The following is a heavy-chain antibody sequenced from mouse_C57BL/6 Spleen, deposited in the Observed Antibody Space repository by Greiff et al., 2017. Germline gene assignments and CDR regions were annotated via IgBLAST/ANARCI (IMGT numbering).Heavy chain of an antibody. CDR3: ARSGNYEGYYAMDY. J-gene: IGHJ4*01. D-gene: IGHD1-1*01. CDR1: GYAFSSSW. V-gene: IGHV1-82*01. Sequence: VQRVESGPELVKPGASVKISCKASGYAFSSSWMNWVKQRPGKGLEWIGRIYPGDGDTNYNGKFKGKATLTADKSSSTAYMQLSSLTSEDSAVYFCARSGNYEGYYAMDYWGQGTSVTVSS. CDR2: IYPGDGDT.